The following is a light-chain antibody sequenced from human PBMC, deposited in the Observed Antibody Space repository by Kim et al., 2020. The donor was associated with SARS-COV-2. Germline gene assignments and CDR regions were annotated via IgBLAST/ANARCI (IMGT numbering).Light chain of an antibody. V-gene: IGKV3-20*01. Sequence: NVLTQSPGTLSLSPGERATLSCRASQSINSNYLAWYQQKPGQAPRLLIYDASNRATGIPDRFTGSGSGTDFTLTINRLEPEDFAVYFCQQYGRAPLTFCQGNKLEI. CDR2: DAS. J-gene: IGKJ2*01. CDR3: QQYGRAPLT. CDR1: QSINSNY.